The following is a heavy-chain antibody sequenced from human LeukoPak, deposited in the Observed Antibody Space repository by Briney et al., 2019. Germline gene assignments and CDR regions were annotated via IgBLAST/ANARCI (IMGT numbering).Heavy chain of an antibody. D-gene: IGHD3-22*01. J-gene: IGHJ4*02. Sequence: ASVKVSCKASGYTFTGYYMHWVRQAPGQGLEWMGWINPNSGGTNYAQKFQGWVTMTRDTSISTAYMELSRLRSDDTAVYYCARDSAYYYDSSGYYYFDYWGQGTLVTVSS. CDR2: INPNSGGT. V-gene: IGHV1-2*04. CDR1: GYTFTGYY. CDR3: ARDSAYYYDSSGYYYFDY.